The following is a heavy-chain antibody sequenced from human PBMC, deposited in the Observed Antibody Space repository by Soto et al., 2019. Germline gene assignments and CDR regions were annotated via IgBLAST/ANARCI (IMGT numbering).Heavy chain of an antibody. Sequence: EVQLVETGGDLIQPGGSLILSCAASGFTVSRKYMSWLRQAPGKGLEWVSILYSDGNTYYADSVKGRFTISRDNSKNTLNLHMNSLRGEDSAVYFCARGRGKCVVTTCYLPFDSWGRGTLVTVSS. CDR1: GFTVSRKY. V-gene: IGHV3-53*02. J-gene: IGHJ4*02. CDR3: ARGRGKCVVTTCYLPFDS. CDR2: LYSDGNT. D-gene: IGHD2-2*01.